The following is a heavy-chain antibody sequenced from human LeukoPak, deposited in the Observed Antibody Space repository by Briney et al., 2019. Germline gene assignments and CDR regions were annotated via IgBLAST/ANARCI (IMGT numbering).Heavy chain of an antibody. D-gene: IGHD2-2*01. CDR3: AGGYCSSTSCYAGNNWFDP. Sequence: GRSLRLSCAASGFTFSNYWMTWVRQAPWKGLEWVANIRQDGSEKYYVDSVKGRFTISRDNAKNSLYLQMNSLRAEDTAVYYCAGGYCSSTSCYAGNNWFDPWGQGTLVTVSS. J-gene: IGHJ5*02. V-gene: IGHV3-7*01. CDR1: GFTFSNYW. CDR2: IRQDGSEK.